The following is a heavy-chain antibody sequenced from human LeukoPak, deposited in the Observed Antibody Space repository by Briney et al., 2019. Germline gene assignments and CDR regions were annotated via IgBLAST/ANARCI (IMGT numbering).Heavy chain of an antibody. CDR2: INPSGGST. CDR1: GYTFTSYY. V-gene: IGHV1-46*01. J-gene: IGHJ4*02. Sequence: ASVKVSCKASGYTFTSYYMHWVRQAPGQGLEWMGIINPSGGSTSYAQKFQGRVTMTRDASTSTVYMELSSLRSEDTAVYYCARGLDGDYLKYYFDYWGQGTLVTVSS. D-gene: IGHD4-17*01. CDR3: ARGLDGDYLKYYFDY.